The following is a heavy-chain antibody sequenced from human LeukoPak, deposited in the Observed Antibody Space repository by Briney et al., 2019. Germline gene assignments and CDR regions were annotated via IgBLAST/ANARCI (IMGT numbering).Heavy chain of an antibody. CDR3: ATESDGITIFGVVINDY. CDR1: GGTFSSYA. D-gene: IGHD3-3*01. CDR2: IIPILGIA. Sequence: GASVKVSCKASGGTFSSYAISWVRQAPGQGLEWMGRIIPILGIANYAQKFQGRVTITADKSTSTAYMELSSLRSEDTAVYYCATESDGITIFGVVINDYWGQGTLVTVSS. J-gene: IGHJ4*02. V-gene: IGHV1-69*04.